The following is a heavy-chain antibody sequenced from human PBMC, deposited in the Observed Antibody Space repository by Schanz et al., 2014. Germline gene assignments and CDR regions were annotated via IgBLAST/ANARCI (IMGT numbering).Heavy chain of an antibody. CDR2: ISSSSSYI. V-gene: IGHV3-21*01. CDR1: GFTFSSYG. CDR3: AREEEGGEG. D-gene: IGHD1-26*01. Sequence: EVQLLESGGALEQPGGSLRLSCAASGFTFSSYGMNWVRQAPGKGLEWVSYISSSSSYIYYADSMKGRFTISRDNAKNSLYLQMNSLRAEDTAVYYCAREEEGGEGWGQGTLVNASS. J-gene: IGHJ4*02.